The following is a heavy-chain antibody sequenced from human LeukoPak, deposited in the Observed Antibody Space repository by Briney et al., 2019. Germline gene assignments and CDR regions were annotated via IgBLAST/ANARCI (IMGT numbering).Heavy chain of an antibody. J-gene: IGHJ4*02. CDR3: AGGYDSSGYYRY. V-gene: IGHV4-30-4*01. D-gene: IGHD3-22*01. Sequence: SETLSLTCTVSGGSISSSSYYWSWIRQPPGKGLEWIGYIYYSGSTYYNPSLKSRVTISVDTSKNQFSLKLSSVTAADTAVYYCAGGYDSSGYYRYWGQGTLVTVSS. CDR2: IYYSGST. CDR1: GGSISSSSYY.